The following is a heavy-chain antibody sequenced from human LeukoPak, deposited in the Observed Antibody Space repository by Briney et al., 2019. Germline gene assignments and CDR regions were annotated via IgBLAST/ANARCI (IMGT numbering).Heavy chain of an antibody. J-gene: IGHJ4*02. Sequence: SQTLSLTCAISGGSVSSNSAAWNWIRQSPSRGLEWLGRTYYRSKWYNDYTVSVKSRISINPDTSKNQFTPQLNSVTPEDTAVYYCARYDYGAPDYWGQGTLVTVSS. CDR2: TYYRSKWYN. D-gene: IGHD5-12*01. CDR1: GGSVSSNSAA. V-gene: IGHV6-1*01. CDR3: ARYDYGAPDY.